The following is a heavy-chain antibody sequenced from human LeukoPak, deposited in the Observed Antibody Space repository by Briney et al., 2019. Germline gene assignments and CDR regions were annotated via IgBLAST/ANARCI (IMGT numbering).Heavy chain of an antibody. CDR1: GFTFSDSA. Sequence: PGGSLRLSCAVSGFTFSDSAMHWVRQASGKGLEWIGRIRSKANNYARAYSASVSGRFIISRDDSQNTAYLQMNNLKIEDTAVYYCSRSSNGWGQGTRVTVSS. CDR3: SRSSNG. V-gene: IGHV3-73*01. J-gene: IGHJ4*02. D-gene: IGHD2-8*01. CDR2: IRSKANNYAR.